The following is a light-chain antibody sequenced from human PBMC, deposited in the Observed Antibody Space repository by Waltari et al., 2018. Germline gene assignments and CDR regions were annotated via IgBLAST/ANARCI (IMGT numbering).Light chain of an antibody. V-gene: IGLV1-44*01. CDR2: SNN. CDR1: SSNIGSNT. Sequence: QSVLTQPPSASGTPGQRVTISCSGSSSNIGSNTVNWYQQPPGTAPELLIYSNNQRPAGVPGRFSGSKSGTSASLAITGLQSEDEADYYCAAWDDSLNGVVFGGGTKLTVL. CDR3: AAWDDSLNGVV. J-gene: IGLJ2*01.